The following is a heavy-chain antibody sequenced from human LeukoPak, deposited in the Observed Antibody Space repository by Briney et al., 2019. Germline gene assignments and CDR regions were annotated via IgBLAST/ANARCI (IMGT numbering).Heavy chain of an antibody. V-gene: IGHV1-24*01. Sequence: ASVKVSCKVSGYTLTELSMHWVRQAPGKGLEWMGGFDPEDGETIYAQKFQGRVTMTEDTSTDTAYMELSSLRSEDTAVYYCATAGGVFGPAEPFDHWGQGTLVTVSS. CDR3: ATAGGVFGPAEPFDH. CDR2: FDPEDGET. D-gene: IGHD3-3*01. CDR1: GYTLTELS. J-gene: IGHJ4*02.